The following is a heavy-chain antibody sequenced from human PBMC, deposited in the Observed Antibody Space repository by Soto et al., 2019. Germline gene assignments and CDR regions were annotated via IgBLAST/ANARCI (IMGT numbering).Heavy chain of an antibody. V-gene: IGHV4-30-2*01. D-gene: IGHD4-17*01. Sequence: QLQLQESGSGRVKPSQTLSLTCAVSGGSISSGGYSCNWIRQPPGKGLEWIGYIYHSGSTYYNPSLKSRVXXXVXXSKNQFSLKLSSVTAADTAVYYCARGVTTVTTFDYWGQGTLVTVSS. CDR1: GGSISSGGYS. CDR3: ARGVTTVTTFDY. J-gene: IGHJ4*02. CDR2: IYHSGST.